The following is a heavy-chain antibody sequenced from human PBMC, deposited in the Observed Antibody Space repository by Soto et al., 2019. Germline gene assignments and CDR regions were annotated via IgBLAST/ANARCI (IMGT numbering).Heavy chain of an antibody. Sequence: PSETLSLTCTVSGGSVSSGSYYWSWIRQPPGKGLEWIGYIYYSGSTNYNPSLKSRVTISVDTSRNQFSLKLSSVTAADTAVYYCAREAGYCSGGSCYSSNWFGPWGQGTLVTVSS. V-gene: IGHV4-61*01. CDR2: IYYSGST. D-gene: IGHD2-15*01. CDR3: AREAGYCSGGSCYSSNWFGP. J-gene: IGHJ5*02. CDR1: GGSVSSGSYY.